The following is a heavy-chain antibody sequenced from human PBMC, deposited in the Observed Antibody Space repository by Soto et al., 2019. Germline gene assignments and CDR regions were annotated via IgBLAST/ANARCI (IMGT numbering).Heavy chain of an antibody. CDR2: ISAYNGST. V-gene: IGHV1-18*01. CDR1: GYTFTSYG. Sequence: ASVKVSCKASGYTFTSYGISWVRQAPGQGLEWMGWISAYNGSTSYAQKFQGRVTMTRDTSTSTVYMELSSLRSEDTAVYYCASGGYYYDSPFDYWGQGTLVTVSS. CDR3: ASGGYYYDSPFDY. J-gene: IGHJ4*02. D-gene: IGHD3-22*01.